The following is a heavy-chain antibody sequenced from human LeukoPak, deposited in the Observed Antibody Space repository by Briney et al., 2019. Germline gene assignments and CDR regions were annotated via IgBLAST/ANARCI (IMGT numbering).Heavy chain of an antibody. D-gene: IGHD5-18*01. CDR3: ARFYSYGIYYFDY. CDR1: GFTFSSYW. V-gene: IGHV3-7*01. CDR2: IKQDGSEK. J-gene: IGHJ4*02. Sequence: GGSLRLSCAASGFTFSSYWMCWVRQAPGKGLEWVANIKQDGSEKYYVDSVKGRFTISRDNAKNSLYLQMNSLRAEDTAVYYCARFYSYGIYYFDYWGQGTLVTVSS.